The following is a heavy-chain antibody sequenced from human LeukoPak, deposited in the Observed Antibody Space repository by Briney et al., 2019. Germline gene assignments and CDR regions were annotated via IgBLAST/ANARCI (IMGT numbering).Heavy chain of an antibody. Sequence: GASGKVSCTAAGYTFTSYDINWLRQATGQGLGGRGWMNPNSCNTGYAQKFHGRVTMTRNTSISTAYMELSSLRSEDTAVYYCARKGIAAANDYWGQGTLVTVSS. CDR2: MNPNSCNT. CDR1: GYTFTSYD. CDR3: ARKGIAAANDY. J-gene: IGHJ4*02. V-gene: IGHV1-8*01. D-gene: IGHD6-13*01.